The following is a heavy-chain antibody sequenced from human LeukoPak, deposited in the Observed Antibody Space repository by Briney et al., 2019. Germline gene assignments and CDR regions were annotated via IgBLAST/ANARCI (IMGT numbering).Heavy chain of an antibody. CDR1: GCSISSYY. Sequence: PSETLSLTCTVSGCSISSYYWSWIRQPPGKGLEWIGYIYYTGSTNYNPSLKSRVTISVDTSKNQFSLKLSSVTAADTAVYYCARHITGFGVVTRHYMDVWGKGTMVTVSS. CDR3: ARHITGFGVVTRHYMDV. V-gene: IGHV4-59*08. CDR2: IYYTGST. J-gene: IGHJ6*03. D-gene: IGHD3-3*01.